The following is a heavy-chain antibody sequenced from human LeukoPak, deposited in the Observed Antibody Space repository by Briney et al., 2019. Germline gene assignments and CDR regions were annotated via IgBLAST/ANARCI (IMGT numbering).Heavy chain of an antibody. CDR2: TYYRSKWCI. CDR3: ASSRGTYFDY. Sequence: SQTLSLTCAISGDSVSSNTAAWNWIRQSPWRGLEWLGSTYYRSKWCIDYAVFVRYLITVNPHSSKNQFSLPLNSVTPEDTDVYYCASSRGTYFDYWGQGTLVTVSS. J-gene: IGHJ4*02. CDR1: GDSVSSNTAA. D-gene: IGHD3-16*01. V-gene: IGHV6-1*01.